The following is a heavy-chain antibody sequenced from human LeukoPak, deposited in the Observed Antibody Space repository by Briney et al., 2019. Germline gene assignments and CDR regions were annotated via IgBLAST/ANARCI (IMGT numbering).Heavy chain of an antibody. Sequence: SVKVSCKASGFTFTSSAVQWVRQARGQRLEWIGWIVVGSGNTNYAQKFQERATITRDMSTSTAYMELSSLRSEDTAVYYCAAAGLGLPLEAESDAFDIWGQGTMVTVSS. V-gene: IGHV1-58*01. CDR3: AAAGLGLPLEAESDAFDI. D-gene: IGHD6-19*01. CDR1: GFTFTSSA. CDR2: IVVGSGNT. J-gene: IGHJ3*02.